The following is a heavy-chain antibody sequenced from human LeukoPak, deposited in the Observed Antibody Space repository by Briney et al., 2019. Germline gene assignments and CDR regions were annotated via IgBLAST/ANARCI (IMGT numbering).Heavy chain of an antibody. V-gene: IGHV3-23*01. CDR3: AKDQYSSGWYRFDY. CDR2: ISGSSGST. D-gene: IGHD6-19*01. J-gene: IGHJ4*02. Sequence: GGSLRLSCAASGFTFSSYAMSWVRQAPGKGLEWVSGISGSSGSTYYADSVKGRFTISRDNSKNTLYLQMNSLRAEDTAVYHCAKDQYSSGWYRFDYWGQGTLVTVSS. CDR1: GFTFSSYA.